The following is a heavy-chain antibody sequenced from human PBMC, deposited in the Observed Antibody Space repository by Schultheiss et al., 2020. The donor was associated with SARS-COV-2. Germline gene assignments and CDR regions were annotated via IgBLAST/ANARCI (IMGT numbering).Heavy chain of an antibody. CDR3: ARDNGDGAYYDFWSGHS. Sequence: GGSLRLSCAASGFTFSSYEMNWVRQAPGKGLEWVSYISSSGSTIYYADSVKGRFTISRDNAKNSLYLQMNSLRAEDTAVYYCARDNGDGAYYDFWSGHSWGQGTLVTVSS. D-gene: IGHD3-3*01. CDR2: ISSSGSTI. V-gene: IGHV3-48*03. J-gene: IGHJ4*02. CDR1: GFTFSSYE.